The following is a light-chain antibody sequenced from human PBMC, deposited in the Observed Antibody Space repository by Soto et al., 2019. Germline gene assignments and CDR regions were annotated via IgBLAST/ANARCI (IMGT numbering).Light chain of an antibody. CDR3: CSYAGRATYV. Sequence: QSALTQPASVSGSPGQSITISCTGPSSDVGSYNLVSWYQQCPGKAPKLIIFEVFKRPSGVSHRCSGSKSGNTASLTISGLQAEDEANYYCCSYAGRATYVFGGWTQLTVL. V-gene: IGLV2-23*02. CDR2: EVF. CDR1: SSDVGSYNL. J-gene: IGLJ7*01.